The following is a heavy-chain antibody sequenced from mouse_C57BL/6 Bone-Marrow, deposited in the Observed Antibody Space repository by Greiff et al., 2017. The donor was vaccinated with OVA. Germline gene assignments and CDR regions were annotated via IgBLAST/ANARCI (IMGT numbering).Heavy chain of an antibody. Sequence: EVQGVESGGGLVQPGGSLRLSCATSGFTFTDYYMSWVRQPPGKALEWLGFIRNKANGYTTEYSASVKGRFTISRDNSQSILYLQMNTLRAEDSATYYCARKLGGYAMDYWGQGTSVTVSS. CDR2: IRNKANGYTT. D-gene: IGHD4-1*01. CDR1: GFTFTDYY. J-gene: IGHJ4*01. V-gene: IGHV7-3*02. CDR3: ARKLGGYAMDY.